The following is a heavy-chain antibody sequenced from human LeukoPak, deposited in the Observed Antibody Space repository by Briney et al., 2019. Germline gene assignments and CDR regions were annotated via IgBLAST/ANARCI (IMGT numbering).Heavy chain of an antibody. V-gene: IGHV4-38-2*01. J-gene: IGHJ4*02. Sequence: SETLSLTCAVSGDSIRSGYYWGWIRQPPGKGLEWIGNMYHSGSTNYNPSLKSRVTISVDTSKNQFSLKLRSVTAADTAVYYCARRVFPDYFDYWGQGTLVTVSS. CDR2: MYHSGST. CDR3: ARRVFPDYFDY. CDR1: GDSIRSGYY. D-gene: IGHD6-13*01.